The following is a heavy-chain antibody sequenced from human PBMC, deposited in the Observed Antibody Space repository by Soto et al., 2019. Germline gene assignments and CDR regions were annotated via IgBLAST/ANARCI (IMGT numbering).Heavy chain of an antibody. CDR1: GGSISSYY. J-gene: IGHJ4*02. Sequence: PSETLSLTCTVSGGSISSYYWSWIRQPAKGLEWIGRIYTSGSTNYNPSLKSRVTMSVDTSKNQFSLKLTSVTAEDTAVYYCARHEGNGNVWPLDYWGQGILVTVSS. CDR3: ARHEGNGNVWPLDY. V-gene: IGHV4-4*07. CDR2: IYTSGST. D-gene: IGHD2-8*01.